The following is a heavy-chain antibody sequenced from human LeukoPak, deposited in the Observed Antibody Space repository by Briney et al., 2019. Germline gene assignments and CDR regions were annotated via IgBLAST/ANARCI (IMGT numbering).Heavy chain of an antibody. D-gene: IGHD1-26*01. Sequence: GGSLRLSCAASGFTFSSYAMHWVRQAPGKGLEWVAVISYDGSNKYYADSVKGRFTISRDNSKNTLYLQMNSLRAEDTAVYHCAGWEHDYWGQGTLVTVSS. CDR1: GFTFSSYA. V-gene: IGHV3-30-3*01. CDR2: ISYDGSNK. CDR3: AGWEHDY. J-gene: IGHJ4*02.